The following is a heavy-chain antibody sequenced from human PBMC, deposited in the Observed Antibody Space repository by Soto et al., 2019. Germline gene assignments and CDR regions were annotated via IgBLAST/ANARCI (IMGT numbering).Heavy chain of an antibody. Sequence: QVQLVESGGGVVQPGRSLRLSCAASGFTFSSYGMHWVRQAPGKGMEWVAVRWNDGSNKYYADSVKGRFTISRDNSKNTLYLQMNSLRAEDTAVYYCARDRIVGATLWFDPWGQGTLVTVSS. CDR3: ARDRIVGATLWFDP. CDR1: GFTFSSYG. V-gene: IGHV3-33*01. J-gene: IGHJ5*02. CDR2: RWNDGSNK. D-gene: IGHD1-26*01.